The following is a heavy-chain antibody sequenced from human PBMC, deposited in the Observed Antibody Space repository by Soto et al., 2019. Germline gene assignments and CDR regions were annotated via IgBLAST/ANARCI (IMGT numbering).Heavy chain of an antibody. Sequence: QVQLGQSGAEVKKPGSSVNVSCKASGGTFSSYAISWVRQSPGQGREWMGGVIPIFGTANYAQKFQGRVTITADESTSTAYMELSSLRSEDTAVYYCARGGRAAAGGTYYYYGMDVWGQGTTVTVSS. J-gene: IGHJ6*02. CDR1: GGTFSSYA. CDR3: ARGGRAAAGGTYYYYGMDV. V-gene: IGHV1-69*01. D-gene: IGHD6-13*01. CDR2: VIPIFGTA.